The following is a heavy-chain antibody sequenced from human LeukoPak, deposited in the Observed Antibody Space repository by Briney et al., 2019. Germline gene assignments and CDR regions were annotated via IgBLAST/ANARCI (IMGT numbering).Heavy chain of an antibody. CDR2: ISHSGST. D-gene: IGHD2-2*01. CDR3: ARRRRILGNIVVVPAAASGRYYFDY. CDR1: GGSFSGYC. Sequence: SETLSLTCAVSGGSFSGYCWSWIRQPPGKGLEWIWEISHSGSTNYNPSPKIRVTISVDTSKKQFSLKLSSVTAADTAVYYCARRRRILGNIVVVPAAASGRYYFDYWGQGTLVTVSS. J-gene: IGHJ4*02. V-gene: IGHV4-34*01.